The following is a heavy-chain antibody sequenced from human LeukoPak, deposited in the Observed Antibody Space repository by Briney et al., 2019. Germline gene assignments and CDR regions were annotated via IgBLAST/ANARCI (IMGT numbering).Heavy chain of an antibody. CDR1: GFAFSSYA. V-gene: IGHV3-30-3*01. CDR2: ISYDGSNK. CDR3: ARVGSTAVAGTGGAFDI. Sequence: HPGGSLRLSCAASGFAFSSYAMHWVRQAPGKGLEWVAVISYDGSNKYYADSVKGRFTISRDNSKNTLYLQMNSLRAEDTAVYYCARVGSTAVAGTGGAFDIWGQGTMVTVSS. D-gene: IGHD6-19*01. J-gene: IGHJ3*02.